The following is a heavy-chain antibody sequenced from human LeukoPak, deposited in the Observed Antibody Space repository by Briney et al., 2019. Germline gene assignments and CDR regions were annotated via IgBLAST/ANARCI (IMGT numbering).Heavy chain of an antibody. Sequence: RGSLRLSCAASGFTFSSYAMSWVRQAPGKGLEWVSAISGSGGSTYYADSVKGRFTISRDNSKNTLYLQMNSLRAEDTAVYYCAKDIYCGGDCYIRAGDSWGQGTLVTVSS. CDR2: ISGSGGST. CDR1: GFTFSSYA. D-gene: IGHD2-21*02. CDR3: AKDIYCGGDCYIRAGDS. J-gene: IGHJ4*02. V-gene: IGHV3-23*01.